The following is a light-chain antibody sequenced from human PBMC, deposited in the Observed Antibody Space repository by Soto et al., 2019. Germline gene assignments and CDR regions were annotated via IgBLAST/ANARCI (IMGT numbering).Light chain of an antibody. V-gene: IGKV1-5*01. CDR1: QSISSW. CDR3: QQYNSFWT. CDR2: DAS. J-gene: IGKJ1*01. Sequence: DIQMTQSPSTLSASVGDRVAITCRASQSISSWLAWYQQKPGKATKLLIYDASSLESGVPSRFIGSGSGTEFTLTISSLQPDDFATYYCQQYNSFWTFGQGTKVDIK.